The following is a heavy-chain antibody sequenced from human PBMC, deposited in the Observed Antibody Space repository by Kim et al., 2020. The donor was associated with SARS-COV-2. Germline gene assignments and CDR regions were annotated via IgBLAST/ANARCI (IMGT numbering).Heavy chain of an antibody. D-gene: IGHD3-22*01. V-gene: IGHV3-30*01. J-gene: IGHJ4*02. Sequence: ADSVKGLFTISRDNSKNTLYLKMNSLRAEDTAVYYCARAPEDSSGYYYVYWGQGTLVTVSS. CDR3: ARAPEDSSGYYYVY.